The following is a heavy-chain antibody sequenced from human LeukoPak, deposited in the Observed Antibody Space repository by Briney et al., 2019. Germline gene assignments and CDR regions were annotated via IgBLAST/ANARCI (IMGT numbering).Heavy chain of an antibody. D-gene: IGHD2-21*02. CDR3: AREVRWGQLSI. J-gene: IGHJ4*02. V-gene: IGHV4-39*07. CDR1: GGSISSSSYY. CDR2: IYYSGST. Sequence: PSETLSLTCTVSGGSISSSSYYWGWIRQPPGKGLEWIGSIYYSGSTYYNPSLKSRVTISVDTSKNQFSLKLSSVTAADTAVYYCAREVRWGQLSIWGQGTLVTVSS.